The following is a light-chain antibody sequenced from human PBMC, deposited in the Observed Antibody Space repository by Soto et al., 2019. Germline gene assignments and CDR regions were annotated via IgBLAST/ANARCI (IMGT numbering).Light chain of an antibody. J-gene: IGKJ5*01. CDR3: QQYNNWPPIT. CDR1: QTISSW. V-gene: IGKV1-5*03. Sequence: DILMTQSPSTLSGSVGDRVTITCRASQTISSWLAWYQQKPGKAPKLLIYKASTLKSGVPSRFSGSGSGTEFTLTISSLQSEDFAVYYCQQYNNWPPITFGQGTRLEIK. CDR2: KAS.